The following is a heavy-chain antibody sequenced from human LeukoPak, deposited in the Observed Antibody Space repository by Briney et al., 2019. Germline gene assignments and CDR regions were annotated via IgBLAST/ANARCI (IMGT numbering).Heavy chain of an antibody. Sequence: GGSLRLSCAASGFTFSTYAMNWVRQAPGKRLEWVSSITGSGRDTYYAGSVRGRITISRDNSRNTLYLQMNSLRAEDTALYYCAKGTLGSCSGATCYDFDNWGQGTPVTVSS. CDR1: GFTFSTYA. CDR2: ITGSGRDT. V-gene: IGHV3-23*01. CDR3: AKGTLGSCSGATCYDFDN. D-gene: IGHD2-2*01. J-gene: IGHJ4*02.